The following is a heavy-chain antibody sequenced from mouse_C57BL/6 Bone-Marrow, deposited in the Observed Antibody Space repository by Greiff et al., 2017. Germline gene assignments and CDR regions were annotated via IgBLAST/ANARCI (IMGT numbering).Heavy chain of an antibody. CDR1: GFTFTDYY. D-gene: IGHD1-1*01. V-gene: IGHV1-36*01. J-gene: IGHJ2*01. Sequence: VHVKQSGPVLVKPGPSVKISCKASGFTFTDYYMHWVKQSHGKSLEWIGLVYPYNGGTSYNQKFKGKATLTVDTSSSTAYMELNLLTSEDSAVYYGSRGIYYGSLSWDYWGQGTTLTFSS. CDR2: VYPYNGGT. CDR3: SRGIYYGSLSWDY.